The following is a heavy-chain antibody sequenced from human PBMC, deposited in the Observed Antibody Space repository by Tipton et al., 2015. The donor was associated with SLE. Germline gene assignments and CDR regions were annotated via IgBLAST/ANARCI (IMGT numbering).Heavy chain of an antibody. Sequence: TLSLTCTVSGGSISSYYWSWIRQPPGKGLEWIGYIYTSGSTNYNPSLKSRVTISVDTSKNQFSLKLSSVTAADTAVYYCAREIVGATDYWGQGTLVTVSS. CDR2: IYTSGST. CDR1: GGSISSYY. V-gene: IGHV4-4*09. CDR3: AREIVGATDY. J-gene: IGHJ4*02. D-gene: IGHD1-26*01.